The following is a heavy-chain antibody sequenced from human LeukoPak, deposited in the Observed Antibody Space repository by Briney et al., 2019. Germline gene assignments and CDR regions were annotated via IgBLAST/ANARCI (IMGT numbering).Heavy chain of an antibody. Sequence: GGSLRLSCSAFGFTFXXXXXXXXXXXXXXXXEYVSGITRNGDRXXXXXXXXGRFXXXXXNXKNTLYLQMSSLNPEDTAVYYCVNQISGRVYWGQGTLVTVSS. J-gene: IGHJ4*02. CDR3: VNQISGRVY. CDR2: ITRNGDRX. CDR1: GFTFXXXX. V-gene: IGHV3-64D*06. D-gene: IGHD6-19*01.